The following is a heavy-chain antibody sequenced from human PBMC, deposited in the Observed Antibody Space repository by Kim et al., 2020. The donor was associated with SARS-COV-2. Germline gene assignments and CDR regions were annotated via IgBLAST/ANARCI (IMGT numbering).Heavy chain of an antibody. D-gene: IGHD1-26*01. Sequence: GGSLRLSCAASGFTFSSYAMHWVRQAPGKGLEWVAVISYDGSNKYYADSVKGRFTISRDNSKNTLYLQMNSLRAEDTAVYYCAREGARGVRPFLHQYFQHWGQGTLVTVSS. J-gene: IGHJ1*01. CDR1: GFTFSSYA. V-gene: IGHV3-30*04. CDR2: ISYDGSNK. CDR3: AREGARGVRPFLHQYFQH.